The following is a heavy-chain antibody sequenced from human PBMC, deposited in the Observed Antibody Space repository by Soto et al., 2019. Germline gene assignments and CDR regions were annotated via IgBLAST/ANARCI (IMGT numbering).Heavy chain of an antibody. V-gene: IGHV2-5*02. Sequence: QITLKESGPPLVKPTQTLTLTCTFSGFSLSTSGVSVGWIRQPPGKALEWLALIYWDNDNRYSPSLKSRLAITKDTSKNQVVLTVTNMDPVDTATYYCAHRIKVSGGAAVDVWGQGIMVTVSS. D-gene: IGHD2-8*01. CDR1: GFSLSTSGVS. CDR3: AHRIKVSGGAAVDV. CDR2: IYWDNDN. J-gene: IGHJ3*01.